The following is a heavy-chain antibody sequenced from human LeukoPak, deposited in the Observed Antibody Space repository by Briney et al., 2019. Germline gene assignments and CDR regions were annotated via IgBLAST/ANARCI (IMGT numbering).Heavy chain of an antibody. D-gene: IGHD6-6*01. Sequence: GGSLRLSCAASGFTFSDHYMDWVRQAPGKGLEWVGRTRDKTNSYITEYAASVKGRFIISRDDSKNSLYLQMSSLKTEDTAIYYCATSITAHFDIWGLGTMVTVSS. J-gene: IGHJ3*02. CDR3: ATSITAHFDI. CDR1: GFTFSDHY. V-gene: IGHV3-72*01. CDR2: TRDKTNSYIT.